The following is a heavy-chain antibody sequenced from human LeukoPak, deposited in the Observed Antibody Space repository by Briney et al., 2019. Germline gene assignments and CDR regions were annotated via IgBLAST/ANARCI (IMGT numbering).Heavy chain of an antibody. D-gene: IGHD1-26*01. V-gene: IGHV1-46*01. CDR3: ARATNFYYYYGMDV. CDR1: GYTFTSYY. J-gene: IGHJ6*02. CDR2: INPSSGAT. Sequence: ASVKVSCKTSGYTFTSYYIHWVRQAPGQGLEWMGIINPSSGATNYAQKFQGRVTMTRDTSTSTVYMELSSQRSEDTAVYYCARATNFYYYYGMDVWGQGTTVTVSS.